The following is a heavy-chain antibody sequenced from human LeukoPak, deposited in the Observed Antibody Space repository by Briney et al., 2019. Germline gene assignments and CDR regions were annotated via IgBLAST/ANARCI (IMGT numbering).Heavy chain of an antibody. D-gene: IGHD6-19*01. Sequence: PGGSLRLSCAASGFTFSSYAMSWVRQAPGKGLEWVSAISGSGGSTYYADSVKGRFTISRDNSKNTLYLQMNSLRAEDTAVYYCAKDGYSSGWSREDGMDVWGQGTTATVSS. J-gene: IGHJ6*02. CDR3: AKDGYSSGWSREDGMDV. V-gene: IGHV3-23*01. CDR2: ISGSGGST. CDR1: GFTFSSYA.